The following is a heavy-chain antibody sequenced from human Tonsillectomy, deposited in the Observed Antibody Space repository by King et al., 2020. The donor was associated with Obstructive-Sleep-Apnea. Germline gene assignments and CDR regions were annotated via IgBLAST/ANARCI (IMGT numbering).Heavy chain of an antibody. V-gene: IGHV4-59*01. CDR1: GGSISSYY. D-gene: IGHD3-22*01. CDR3: ARDRLGLPIDY. CDR2: IYYSGAT. J-gene: IGHJ4*02. Sequence: VQLQESGPGLVKPSETLSLTCTVSGGSISSYYWSWIRQPPGKGLEWIGYIYYSGATNYNPSLKSRVTISVDTSKNQFSLKLSSLTAADTAVYYCARDRLGLPIDYWGQGTLVTVSS.